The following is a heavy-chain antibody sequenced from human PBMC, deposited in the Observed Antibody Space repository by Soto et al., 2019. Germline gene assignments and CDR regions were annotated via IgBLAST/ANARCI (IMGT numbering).Heavy chain of an antibody. CDR1: GFTFSSYA. J-gene: IGHJ3*02. V-gene: IGHV3-23*01. CDR3: AKHIRNYGSGSYGAFDI. D-gene: IGHD3-10*01. CDR2: ISGSGGST. Sequence: GGSLRLSCAASGFTFSSYAMSWVRQAPGKGLEWVSAISGSGGSTYYADSVKGRFTISRDNSKNTLYLQMNSLRAEDTAVYYCAKHIRNYGSGSYGAFDIWGQGTMVTVSS.